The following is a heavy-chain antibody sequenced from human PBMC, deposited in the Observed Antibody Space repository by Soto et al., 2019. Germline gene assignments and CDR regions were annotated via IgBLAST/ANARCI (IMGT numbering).Heavy chain of an antibody. CDR3: VRESCTSASCPWGWFDP. CDR2: IHYSGST. Sequence: SETLPLTCTVSGGPISGGDYYWSWIRQPPGKGLEWIGYIHYSGSTYYNPSLKSRVTISLDTSKNQFSLKLSSVTAADTAVYYCVRESCTSASCPWGWFDPWGQGTLGTVSS. D-gene: IGHD2-2*01. CDR1: GGPISGGDYY. V-gene: IGHV4-30-4*01. J-gene: IGHJ5*02.